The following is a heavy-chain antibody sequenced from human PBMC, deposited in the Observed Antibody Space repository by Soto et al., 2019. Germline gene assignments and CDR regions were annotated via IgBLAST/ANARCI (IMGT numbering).Heavy chain of an antibody. CDR3: ARVSRGAFDI. Sequence: ASVKVSCKASGHTLTSYFIHLVRQAPGQGLEWMGVFDPSGVATNXAQKFQGRLTMTRDTSTSTVYMDLTSLGSDDTALYYCARVSRGAFDIWGQGTLVTVSS. J-gene: IGHJ3*02. CDR2: FDPSGVAT. V-gene: IGHV1-46*01. CDR1: GHTLTSYF.